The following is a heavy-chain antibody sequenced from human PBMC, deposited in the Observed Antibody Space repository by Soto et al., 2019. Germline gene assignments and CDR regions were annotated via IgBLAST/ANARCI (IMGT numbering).Heavy chain of an antibody. Sequence: SVKVSCKASGGTFSSYAISWVRQAPGQGLEWMGGIIPIFGTANYAQKFQGRVTITADESTSTAYMELSSLRSEDTAVYYCASRAVYYKRSLAYYYYYYGMDVWGQGTTVTVSS. CDR2: IIPIFGTA. CDR1: GGTFSSYA. V-gene: IGHV1-69*13. CDR3: ASRAVYYKRSLAYYYYYYGMDV. D-gene: IGHD3-10*01. J-gene: IGHJ6*02.